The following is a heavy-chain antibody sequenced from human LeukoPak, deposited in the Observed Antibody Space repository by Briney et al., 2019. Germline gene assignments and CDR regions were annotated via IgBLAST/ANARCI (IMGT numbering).Heavy chain of an antibody. CDR3: ARDGYGDYSRNYFDY. V-gene: IGHV3-48*03. Sequence: GGSLRPSCAASGFTFSSYEMNWVRQAPGKGLEWVSYISSSGSTIYYADSVKGRFTISRDNAKNSLYLQMNSLRAEDTAVYYCARDGYGDYSRNYFDYWGQGTLVTVSS. D-gene: IGHD4-17*01. CDR2: ISSSGSTI. CDR1: GFTFSSYE. J-gene: IGHJ4*02.